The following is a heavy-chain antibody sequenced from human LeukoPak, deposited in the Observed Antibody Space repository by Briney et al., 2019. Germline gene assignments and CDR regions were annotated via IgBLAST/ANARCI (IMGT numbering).Heavy chain of an antibody. CDR2: IGNNGGGI. CDR3: AIDPNWGTHS. D-gene: IGHD7-27*01. Sequence: GGSLRLSCAASGFTFSTYTMYWVRHPPGKRLEWVSIIGNNGGGIHYADSVKGRFTISRNNFKNALYLQMNSLRVEDTAVYYCAIDPNWGTHSWGQGVLVTVSS. V-gene: IGHV3-23*01. J-gene: IGHJ4*02. CDR1: GFTFSTYT.